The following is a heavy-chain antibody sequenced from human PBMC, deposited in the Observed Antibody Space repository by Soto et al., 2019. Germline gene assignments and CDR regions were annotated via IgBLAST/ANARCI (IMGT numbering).Heavy chain of an antibody. D-gene: IGHD2-2*01. J-gene: IGHJ4*02. CDR2: IYYSGST. Sequence: PSETLSLTCTVSGGSISSSSYYWGWIRQPPGKGLEWIGSIYYSGSTYYNPSLKSRVTISVDTSKNQFSLKLSSVTAADTAVYYCARGRTSSPTPGDYWGQGNLLPVSS. V-gene: IGHV4-39*07. CDR3: ARGRTSSPTPGDY. CDR1: GGSISSSSYY.